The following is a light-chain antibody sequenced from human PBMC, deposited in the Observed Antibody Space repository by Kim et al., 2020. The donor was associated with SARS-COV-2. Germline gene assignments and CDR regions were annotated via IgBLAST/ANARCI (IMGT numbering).Light chain of an antibody. J-gene: IGLJ3*02. Sequence: ALGQKVTISCTGSSSNMGNNYVSWYQQRPGTAPKLLIYDNNKRPSGIPDRFSGSKSGTSATLCITGLQTGDEADYYCGTWDGTLVVFGGGTKLTVL. CDR3: GTWDGTLVV. CDR1: SSNMGNNY. V-gene: IGLV1-51*01. CDR2: DNN.